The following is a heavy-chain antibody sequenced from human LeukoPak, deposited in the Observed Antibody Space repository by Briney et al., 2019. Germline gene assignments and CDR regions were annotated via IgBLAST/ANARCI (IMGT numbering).Heavy chain of an antibody. V-gene: IGHV3-23*01. CDR2: ISGSGGST. CDR3: AKELRGWSSSWSYYFDY. J-gene: IGHJ4*02. CDR1: GFTFSSYA. D-gene: IGHD6-13*01. Sequence: GGSLRLSCAASGFTFSSYAMSWVRQAPGKGLEWVSAISGSGGSTYYADSVKGRFIISRDNSKNTLYLQMNSLRAEDTAVYYCAKELRGWSSSWSYYFDYWGQGTLVTVSS.